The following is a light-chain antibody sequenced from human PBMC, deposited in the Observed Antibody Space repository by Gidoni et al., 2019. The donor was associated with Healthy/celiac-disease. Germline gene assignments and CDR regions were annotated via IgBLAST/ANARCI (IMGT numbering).Light chain of an antibody. CDR2: DFS. CDR3: SSYTSSSTSRV. J-gene: IGLJ3*02. Sequence: QSALTQPASVSGSPGQSITISCTGTTSDVGGYNYVSWYQQPPGKSPKLMISDFSNLPSVVSNRFSGSKSGNTASLTISGLQAQDEADYYCSSYTSSSTSRVFGGGTKLTVL. V-gene: IGLV2-14*03. CDR1: TSDVGGYNY.